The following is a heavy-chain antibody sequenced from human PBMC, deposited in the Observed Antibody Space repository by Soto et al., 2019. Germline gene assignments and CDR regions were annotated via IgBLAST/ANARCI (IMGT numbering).Heavy chain of an antibody. CDR2: IYYSGST. CDR1: GGSISSYY. V-gene: IGHV4-59*01. Sequence: QVQLQESGPGLVKPSETLSLTCTVSGGSISSYYWSWIRQPPGKGLEWIGYIYYSGSTNYHPSLKSRVTISVDTSKNQFALKLSSVTAADTAVYYCARGGKMTTVTTFDYWGQGTLVTVSS. J-gene: IGHJ4*02. CDR3: ARGGKMTTVTTFDY. D-gene: IGHD4-17*01.